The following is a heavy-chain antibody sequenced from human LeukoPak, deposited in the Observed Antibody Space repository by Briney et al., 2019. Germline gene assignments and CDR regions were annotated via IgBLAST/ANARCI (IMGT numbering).Heavy chain of an antibody. J-gene: IGHJ5*02. CDR3: ARDLRAVFDP. D-gene: IGHD4-17*01. Sequence: PGGSLRLSCAASGFTFSRYAMSWVRQAPGKGLGWVSTISGSAGSTYYADSVKGRFTISRDNSKNTLYLQMNSLRAEDTAVYYCARDLRAVFDPWGQGTLVTVSS. V-gene: IGHV3-23*01. CDR1: GFTFSRYA. CDR2: ISGSAGST.